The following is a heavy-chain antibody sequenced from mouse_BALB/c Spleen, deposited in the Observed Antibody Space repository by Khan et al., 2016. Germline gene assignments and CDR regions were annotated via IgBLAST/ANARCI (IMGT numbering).Heavy chain of an antibody. V-gene: IGHV5-12-1*01. Sequence: EVELVESGGGLVKPGGSLKLSCAASGFAFSSYDMSWVRQTPEKRLEWVAYISSGGGTTYYPDTVKGRFTISRDNAKNTLYLQMSSLKAEDTAMYYGARKGAYYGSSSPFAYWGQGTLVTVSA. CDR2: ISSGGGTT. CDR3: ARKGAYYGSSSPFAY. D-gene: IGHD1-1*01. J-gene: IGHJ3*01. CDR1: GFAFSSYD.